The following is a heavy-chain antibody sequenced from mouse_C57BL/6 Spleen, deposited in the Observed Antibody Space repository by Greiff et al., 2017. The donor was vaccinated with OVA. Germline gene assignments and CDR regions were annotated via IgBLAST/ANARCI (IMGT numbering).Heavy chain of an antibody. CDR1: GFTFSSYG. J-gene: IGHJ2*01. CDR3: ARHAHYYGSSYYFDD. V-gene: IGHV5-6*01. D-gene: IGHD1-1*01. CDR2: LSSGGSYT. Sequence: EVQVVESGGDLVKPGGSLKLSCAASGFTFSSYGMSWVRQTPDKRLEWVATLSSGGSYTYYPDSVKGRFTISRDNAKNTLYLQMSSLKSEDTAMYYCARHAHYYGSSYYFDDWGQGTTLTVSS.